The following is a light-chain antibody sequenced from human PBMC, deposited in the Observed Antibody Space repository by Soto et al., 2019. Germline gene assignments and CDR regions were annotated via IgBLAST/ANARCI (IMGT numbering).Light chain of an antibody. J-gene: IGKJ4*01. CDR2: GAS. Sequence: ELVLTQSPGTLSLSPGESATLXXRASQSVSNNYLAWYQQKPGQAPRXLIYGASNRATGIPDRFSGSGSGTDFTLTISSLEPEDFAVYYCQQRSNWLTFGGGTKVDIK. V-gene: IGKV3D-20*02. CDR3: QQRSNWLT. CDR1: QSVSNNY.